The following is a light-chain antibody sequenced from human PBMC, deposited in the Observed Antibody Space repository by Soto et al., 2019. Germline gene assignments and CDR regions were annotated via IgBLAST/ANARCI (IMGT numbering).Light chain of an antibody. V-gene: IGKV3-20*01. Sequence: EIVLTQSPGTLSLSPGERATLSCRASQSVSSSFLAWYQQRPGQAPRLLIFGASYRASGIPDRFSGSGSGTDFTLTISRLEPEDFAVYYCQHYGNSPPAYTFGPGTTVD. CDR3: QHYGNSPPAYT. CDR1: QSVSSSF. J-gene: IGKJ3*01. CDR2: GAS.